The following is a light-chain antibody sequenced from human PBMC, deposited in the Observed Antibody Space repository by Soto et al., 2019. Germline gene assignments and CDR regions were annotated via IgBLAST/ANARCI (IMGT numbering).Light chain of an antibody. J-gene: IGLJ1*01. V-gene: IGLV2-23*03. CDR3: CSYAGSIPFHNSL. CDR1: SSDVGSYNL. CDR2: EGS. Sequence: QSVLTQPASVSGAPGQSITISCTGTSSDVGSYNLVSWYQQHPGKAPKLMIYEGSKRPSGVSNRSSGSKSGNTASLTISGLQAEDESDYYCCSYAGSIPFHNSLFGTGTKATVL.